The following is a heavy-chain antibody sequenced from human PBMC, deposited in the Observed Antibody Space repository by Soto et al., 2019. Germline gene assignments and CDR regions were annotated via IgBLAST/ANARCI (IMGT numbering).Heavy chain of an antibody. Sequence: GASVKVSCKASGYTFTGYYMRWVRQAPGQGLEWMGWINPNSGGTNYAQKFQGRVTMTRDTSISTAYMELSRLRSDDTAVYYCARLTVPLDIVVLPTASYDYWGQGTLVTVSS. V-gene: IGHV1-2*02. CDR3: ARLTVPLDIVVLPTASYDY. CDR1: GYTFTGYY. J-gene: IGHJ4*02. CDR2: INPNSGGT. D-gene: IGHD2-2*01.